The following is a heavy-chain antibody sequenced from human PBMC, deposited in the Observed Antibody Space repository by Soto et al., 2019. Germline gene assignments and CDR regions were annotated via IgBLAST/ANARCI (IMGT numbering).Heavy chain of an antibody. Sequence: GGSLRLSCAASGFTFSNYAMNWVRQAPGKGLEWVSAISGSGGTTYYADSVKGRFTMSRDNSKNTLYLQMNSLRADDTAVYYCAKVPSRPYYFDSWGLGTLVTVSS. CDR1: GFTFSNYA. CDR3: AKVPSRPYYFDS. J-gene: IGHJ4*02. V-gene: IGHV3-23*01. CDR2: ISGSGGTT.